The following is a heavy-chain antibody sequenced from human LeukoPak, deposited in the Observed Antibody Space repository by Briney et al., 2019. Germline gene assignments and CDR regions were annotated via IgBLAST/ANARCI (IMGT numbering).Heavy chain of an antibody. CDR3: ARDSRQLLGAFDI. CDR1: GFTFSSYE. J-gene: IGHJ3*02. Sequence: PGGSLRLSCPASGFTFSSYEMNWVRQAPGKGLEWVSYISSSGSTIYYADSVKGRFTISRDSAKNSLYLQMNSLRAEDTAVYYCARDSRQLLGAFDIWGQGTMVTVSS. CDR2: ISSSGSTI. D-gene: IGHD2-2*01. V-gene: IGHV3-48*03.